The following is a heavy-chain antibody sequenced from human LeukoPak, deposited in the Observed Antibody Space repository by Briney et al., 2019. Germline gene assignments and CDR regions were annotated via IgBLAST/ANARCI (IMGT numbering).Heavy chain of an antibody. CDR1: GGTFISYA. CDR3: ARNMIVVVTSGAFDI. J-gene: IGHJ3*02. D-gene: IGHD3-22*01. Sequence: SVKVSCKASGGTFISYAISWVRQAPGQGLEWMGGIIPIFGTANYAQKFQGRVTITTDESTSTAYMELSSLRSEDTAVYYCARNMIVVVTSGAFDIWGQGTMVTVSS. CDR2: IIPIFGTA. V-gene: IGHV1-69*05.